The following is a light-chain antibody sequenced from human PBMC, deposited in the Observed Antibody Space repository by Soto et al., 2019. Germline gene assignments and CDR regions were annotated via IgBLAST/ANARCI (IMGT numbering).Light chain of an antibody. CDR2: WAS. V-gene: IGKV4-1*01. CDR3: QQYYGTPYT. Sequence: DIVMTQSPDSLAVSLGERATLNCKSSQSLLYSSNNKNYLAWYQQKPGQPPKLLIYWASTRESGVPDRFSRRGSGTDFTLTISSLQAEDVAVYYCQQYYGTPYTFGQGTNVEIK. CDR1: QSLLYSSNNKNY. J-gene: IGKJ2*01.